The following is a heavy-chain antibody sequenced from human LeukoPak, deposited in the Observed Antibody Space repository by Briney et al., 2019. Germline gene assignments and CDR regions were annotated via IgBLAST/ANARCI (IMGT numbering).Heavy chain of an antibody. CDR3: ARDRLRSTSSQFDP. Sequence: GGSLRLSCAASGFTFSDYYMSWIRQAPGKGLEWVSYISSSGSTIYYADSVKGRFTISRDNAKNSLYLQMNSLRAEDTAVYYCARDRLRSTSSQFDPWGQGTLVTVSS. J-gene: IGHJ5*02. CDR1: GFTFSDYY. CDR2: ISSSGSTI. D-gene: IGHD2-2*01. V-gene: IGHV3-11*04.